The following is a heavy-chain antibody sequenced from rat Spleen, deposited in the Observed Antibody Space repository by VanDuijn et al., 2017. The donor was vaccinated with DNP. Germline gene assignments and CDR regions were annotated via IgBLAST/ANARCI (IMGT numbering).Heavy chain of an antibody. J-gene: IGHJ4*01. CDR2: IIYDGSRT. Sequence: EVQLVESGGGLVQPGRSLKLSCAASGFTFSDYNMAWVRQAPKKGLEWVATIIYDGSRTYYRDSVKGRFTISRDNAKSGLYLQMNSLKSEDTATYYCARVGDYHDGGDGDVLDAWGQGTSVTVSS. CDR3: ARVGDYHDGGDGDVLDA. V-gene: IGHV5S10*01. CDR1: GFTFSDYN. D-gene: IGHD1-12*02.